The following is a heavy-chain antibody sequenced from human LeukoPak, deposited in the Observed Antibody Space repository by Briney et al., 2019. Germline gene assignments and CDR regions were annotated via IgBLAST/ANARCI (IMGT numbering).Heavy chain of an antibody. CDR2: IYHSGST. V-gene: IGHV4-4*02. CDR1: GGSISSSNW. CDR3: ARQEVDYYGSGMVY. J-gene: IGHJ4*02. D-gene: IGHD3-10*01. Sequence: PSETLSLTCAVSGGSISSSNWWSWVRQPPGKGLEWIGEIYHSGSTNYNPSLKSRVTISVDKSKNQFSLKPSSVTAADTAVYYCARQEVDYYGSGMVYWGQGTLVTVSS.